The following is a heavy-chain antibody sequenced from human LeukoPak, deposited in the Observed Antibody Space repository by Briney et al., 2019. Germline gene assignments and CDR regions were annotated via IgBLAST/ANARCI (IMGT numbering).Heavy chain of an antibody. CDR3: ARDSSSYYKFDY. V-gene: IGHV4-59*01. Sequence: SETLSLTCTVSGGSISSYYWNWIRQPPGKGLEWIGYIYYSGGTNYNPSLKSRVTISVNTSKSQFSLKLSSVTAADTAVYYCARDSSSYYKFDYWGQGSLVTVSS. CDR2: IYYSGGT. CDR1: GGSISSYY. D-gene: IGHD3-22*01. J-gene: IGHJ4*02.